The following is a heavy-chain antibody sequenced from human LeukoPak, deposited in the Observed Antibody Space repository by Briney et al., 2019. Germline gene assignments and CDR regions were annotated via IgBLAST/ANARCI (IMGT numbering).Heavy chain of an antibody. Sequence: PGRSLRLSCAASGFTFSSYSMNWVRQAPGKGLEWVSYISSSSSTIYYADSVKGRFTISRDNAKNSLYLQMNSLRAEDTAVYYCARDKSYSSGWWNWFDPWGQGTLVTVSS. CDR1: GFTFSSYS. J-gene: IGHJ5*02. D-gene: IGHD6-19*01. CDR2: ISSSSSTI. CDR3: ARDKSYSSGWWNWFDP. V-gene: IGHV3-48*01.